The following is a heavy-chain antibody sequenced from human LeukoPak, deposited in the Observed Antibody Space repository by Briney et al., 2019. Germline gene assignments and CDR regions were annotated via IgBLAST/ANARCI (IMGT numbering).Heavy chain of an antibody. CDR3: AKGGGVYKSAADRRNDY. D-gene: IGHD6-13*01. Sequence: GGSLRLSCAASGFTFSSYAMIWVRQAPGKGLEWVSAISGSGGSTYYADSVKGRLTISRDSSKNTLYLQMNSLRAEDTAVFYCAKGGGVYKSAADRRNDYWGQGTLVTVSS. V-gene: IGHV3-23*01. CDR1: GFTFSSYA. J-gene: IGHJ4*02. CDR2: ISGSGGST.